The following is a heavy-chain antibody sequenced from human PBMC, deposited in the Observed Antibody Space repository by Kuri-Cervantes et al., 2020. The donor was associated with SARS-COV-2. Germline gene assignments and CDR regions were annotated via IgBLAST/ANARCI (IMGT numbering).Heavy chain of an antibody. D-gene: IGHD1-7*01. J-gene: IGHJ4*02. V-gene: IGHV1-69*06. CDR1: GGSFNNYG. CDR2: ITPLFGAT. CDR3: ARGTGTKPGLGYFDS. Sequence: SVKVSCKGPGGSFNNYGINFVRQVPGQGLEWVGGITPLFGATDNAQKFKGRVTFTADKSTNTAYMELGSLKSDDTAVYYCARGTGTKPGLGYFDSWGQGTLVTVSS.